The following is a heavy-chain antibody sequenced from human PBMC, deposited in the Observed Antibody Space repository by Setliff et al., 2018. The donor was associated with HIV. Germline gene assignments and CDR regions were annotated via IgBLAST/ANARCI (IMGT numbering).Heavy chain of an antibody. CDR3: AKARLVWNAFPFGNDAFDI. CDR1: GFTFSSYS. V-gene: IGHV3-21*01. CDR2: ISSSSSYT. D-gene: IGHD1-1*01. J-gene: IGHJ3*02. Sequence: GGSLRLSCAASGFTFSSYSMNWVRQAPGKGLEWVSYISSSSSYTHYADSVKGRFTISRDNGKNSLYLQMNSLRAEDTAVYYCAKARLVWNAFPFGNDAFDIWGQGTMVTVSS.